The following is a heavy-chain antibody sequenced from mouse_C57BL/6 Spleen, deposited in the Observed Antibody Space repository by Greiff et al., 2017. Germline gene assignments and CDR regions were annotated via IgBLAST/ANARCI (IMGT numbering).Heavy chain of an antibody. Sequence: QVQLKQSGPELVKPGASVKISCKASGYAFSSSWMNWVKQRPGKGLEWIGRIYPGDGDTNYTGKFKGKATLTADKSSSTAYMQLSSLTSEDSAVYFCARVPDAYGYYAMDYWGQGTSVTVSS. CDR3: ARVPDAYGYYAMDY. CDR1: GYAFSSSW. J-gene: IGHJ4*01. D-gene: IGHD6-5*01. CDR2: IYPGDGDT. V-gene: IGHV1-82*01.